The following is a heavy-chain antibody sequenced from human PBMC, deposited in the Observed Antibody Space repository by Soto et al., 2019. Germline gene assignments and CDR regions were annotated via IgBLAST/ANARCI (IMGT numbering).Heavy chain of an antibody. CDR1: GGSFSGYY. CDR3: AADNYDILTGYYEDY. CDR2: INHSGST. D-gene: IGHD3-9*01. J-gene: IGHJ4*02. Sequence: QVQLQQWGAGLLKPSETLSLTCAVYGGSFSGYYWSWIRQPPGKGLEWIGEINHSGSTNYNPSLKSRVTISVDTSKNQFSLKLSSVTAADTAVYYCAADNYDILTGYYEDYWGQGTLVTVSS. V-gene: IGHV4-34*01.